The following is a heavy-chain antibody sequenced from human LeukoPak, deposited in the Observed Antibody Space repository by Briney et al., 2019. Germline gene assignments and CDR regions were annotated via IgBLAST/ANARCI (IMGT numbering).Heavy chain of an antibody. CDR1: GGTFSSYA. CDR2: IIPIFGTA. J-gene: IGHJ4*02. V-gene: IGHV1-69*05. D-gene: IGHD2-21*01. Sequence: SVKVSCKASGGTFSSYAISWVRQAPGQGLEWMGGIIPIFGTANYAQKFQGRVTITTDESTSTAYMELSSLRSEDTAVYYCAKSTPGPHCGGAGCPPTLTPFDTWGQGTLVTVSS. CDR3: AKSTPGPHCGGAGCPPTLTPFDT.